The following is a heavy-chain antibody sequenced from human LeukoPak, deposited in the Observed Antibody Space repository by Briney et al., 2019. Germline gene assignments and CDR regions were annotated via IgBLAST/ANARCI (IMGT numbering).Heavy chain of an antibody. CDR1: GLAFGTYG. D-gene: IGHD3-3*01. CDR2: INQDGSVK. V-gene: IGHV3-7*01. J-gene: IGHJ4*02. CDR3: TRDFVF. Sequence: GGSRRLSCAASGLAFGTYGRNWVRQAPGKGLEWVGNINQDGSVKHYVDSVRGRFTISRDNARNSVYLQMNALRVEDTAVYYCTRDFVFWGQGTLVTASS.